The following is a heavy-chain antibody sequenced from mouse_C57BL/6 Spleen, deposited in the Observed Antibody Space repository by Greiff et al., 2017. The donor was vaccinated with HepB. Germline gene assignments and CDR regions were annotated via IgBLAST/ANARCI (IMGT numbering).Heavy chain of an antibody. D-gene: IGHD1-2*01. CDR2: IDPSDSET. Sequence: QVQLQQPGAELVRPGSSVKLSCKASGYTFTSYWMHWVKQRPIQGLEWIGNIDPSDSETHYNQKFKDKATLTVDNSSSTAYMQLSSLTSEDSAVYYCARWKYYGDYWGQGTTLTVSS. V-gene: IGHV1-52*01. J-gene: IGHJ2*01. CDR3: ARWKYYGDY. CDR1: GYTFTSYW.